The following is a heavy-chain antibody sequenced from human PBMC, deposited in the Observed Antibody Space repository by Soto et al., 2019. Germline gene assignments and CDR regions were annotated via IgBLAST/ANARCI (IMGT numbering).Heavy chain of an antibody. V-gene: IGHV3-23*01. CDR3: AKGGKYYYFWSGDYPPPYFLEGMEE. CDR1: GFTFSSYA. Sequence: PGGSLRLSCAASGFTFSSYAMSWVRQAPGKGLEWVSAISGSGGSTYYADSVKGRFTISRDNSKNTLYLQMNSLRAEDTAVYYCAKGGKYYYFWSGDYPPPYFLEGMEEGGPEASETVSS. CDR2: ISGSGGST. J-gene: IGHJ6*02. D-gene: IGHD3-3*01.